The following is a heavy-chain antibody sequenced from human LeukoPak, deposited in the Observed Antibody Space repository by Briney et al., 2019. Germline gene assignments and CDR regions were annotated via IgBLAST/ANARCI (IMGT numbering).Heavy chain of an antibody. CDR2: ISSRGSTI. D-gene: IGHD3-10*02. CDR1: GFTFSSYE. Sequence: GGALRLSCAASGFTFSSYEMNWGRQAPGKGLEWVSYISSRGSTIYYADSVKGRVTISRDNAKTSLYVQMDSLRGEDTAVYYCAEVGITMIGGVWGQGTTVTISS. V-gene: IGHV3-48*03. CDR3: AEVGITMIGGV. J-gene: IGHJ6*01.